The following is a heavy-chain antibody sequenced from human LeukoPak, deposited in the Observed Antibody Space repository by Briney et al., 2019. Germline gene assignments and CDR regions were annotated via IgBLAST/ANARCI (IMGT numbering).Heavy chain of an antibody. CDR1: GVSISSSSYY. CDR3: ARDGSDNWGQFDY. Sequence: PSETLSLTCTVSGVSISSSSYYWGWLRQPPGKGLEWIGNINYSGRTYYNPSLKSRVTISVDPSKNQFYLELSSVAAADTAVYYCARDGSDNWGQFDYWGQGTLATVSS. D-gene: IGHD1-1*01. J-gene: IGHJ4*02. CDR2: INYSGRT. V-gene: IGHV4-39*07.